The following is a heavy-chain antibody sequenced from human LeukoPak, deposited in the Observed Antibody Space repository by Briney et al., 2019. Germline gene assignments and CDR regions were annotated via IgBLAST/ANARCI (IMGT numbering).Heavy chain of an antibody. CDR1: GYTFTSYG. CDR2: ISAYNGNT. V-gene: IGHV1-18*01. J-gene: IGHJ1*01. Sequence: ASVKVSCKASGYTFTSYGINWMRQAPGQGLEWMGWISAYNGNTNYAQKLQGRVTMTEDTSTDTAYMELSSLRSEDTAVYYCATDNLYPRCFHYWGQGTLVIVSS. D-gene: IGHD5-24*01. CDR3: ATDNLYPRCFHY.